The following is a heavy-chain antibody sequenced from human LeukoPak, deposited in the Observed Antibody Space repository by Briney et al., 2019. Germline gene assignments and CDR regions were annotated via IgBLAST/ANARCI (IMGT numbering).Heavy chain of an antibody. Sequence: SETLSLTCAVYGGSLSGYYWTWIRQPPGKGLEWIGEVNHRGSTNYTPSLKSRVTVSVDTSKNQFSLRLSSVTAADTAVHYCARGLRTRGWGYWGQGTLVTVSS. V-gene: IGHV4-34*01. D-gene: IGHD6-19*01. J-gene: IGHJ4*02. CDR2: VNHRGST. CDR3: ARGLRTRGWGY. CDR1: GGSLSGYY.